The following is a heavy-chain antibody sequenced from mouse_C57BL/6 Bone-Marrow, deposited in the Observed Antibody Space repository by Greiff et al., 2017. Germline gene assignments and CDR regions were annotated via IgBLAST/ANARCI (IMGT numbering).Heavy chain of an antibody. CDR2: IYPTSGRT. J-gene: IGHJ2*01. CDR1: GYTFTSYW. CDR3: ERSGPLGRSFDY. D-gene: IGHD4-1*01. V-gene: IGHV1-55*01. Sequence: QVQLQQPGAELVKPGASVKMSCKASGYTFTSYWITWVKQRPGQGLEWIGDIYPTSGRTNYNEKFKSKAILTVDTSSNTAYMQLSSLTSEDSAVFSGERSGPLGRSFDYWGQGTTLTVSS.